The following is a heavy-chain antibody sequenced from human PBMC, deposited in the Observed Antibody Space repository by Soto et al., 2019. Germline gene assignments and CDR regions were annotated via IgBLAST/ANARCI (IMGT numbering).Heavy chain of an antibody. J-gene: IGHJ4*02. Sequence: QVQLVQSGAEVKKPGASVKVSCRASGYSFTGYFIHWVRQAPGQGLEWMGWINPKTGGKNYAQRFQGRVTMTRDTSVTTAYMEVYCLRSDDTAVYYCARANSGDDDEFDYWGQGTLVTVSS. CDR2: INPKTGGK. CDR1: GYSFTGYF. V-gene: IGHV1-2*02. CDR3: ARANSGDDDEFDY. D-gene: IGHD5-12*01.